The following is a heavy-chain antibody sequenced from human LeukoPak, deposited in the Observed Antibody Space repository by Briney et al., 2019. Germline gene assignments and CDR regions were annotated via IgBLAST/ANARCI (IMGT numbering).Heavy chain of an antibody. V-gene: IGHV1-18*01. CDR2: ISAYNGNT. CDR1: GYTFTSYG. J-gene: IGHJ6*02. D-gene: IGHD2-15*01. Sequence: ASVTVSCKASGYTFTSYGISWVRQAPGQGLEWMGWISAYNGNTNYAQKLQGRVTMTTDTSTSTAYMELRSLRSDDTAVYYCASTYCSGGSCYSPSGMDVWGQGTTVTVSS. CDR3: ASTYCSGGSCYSPSGMDV.